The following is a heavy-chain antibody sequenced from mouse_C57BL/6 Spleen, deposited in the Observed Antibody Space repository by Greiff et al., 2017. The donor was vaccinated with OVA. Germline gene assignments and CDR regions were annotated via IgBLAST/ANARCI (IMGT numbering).Heavy chain of an antibody. J-gene: IGHJ3*01. CDR2: IYPGDGDT. D-gene: IGHD2-3*01. CDR1: GYAFSSYW. V-gene: IGHV1-80*01. Sequence: VQLVESGAELVKPGASVKISCKASGYAFSSYWMNWVKQRPGKGLEWIGQIYPGDGDTNYNGKFKGKATLTADKSSSTAYMQLSSLTSEASAVYFCARPGDGYYRFAYWGQGTLVTVSA. CDR3: ARPGDGYYRFAY.